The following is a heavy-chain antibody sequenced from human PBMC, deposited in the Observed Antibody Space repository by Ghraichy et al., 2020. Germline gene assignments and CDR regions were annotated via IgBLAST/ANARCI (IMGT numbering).Heavy chain of an antibody. J-gene: IGHJ4*02. D-gene: IGHD4-23*01. Sequence: SETLSLTCAVYGESFSGFYWSWIRQPPGQGLEWIGEINHSGSTNYNPSLKSRVTISIDTSKHQFSLKLSSVIAADTAVYYCARGRRELRRFDYRGQGTLGTVSS. V-gene: IGHV4-34*01. CDR2: INHSGST. CDR3: ARGRRELRRFDY. CDR1: GESFSGFY.